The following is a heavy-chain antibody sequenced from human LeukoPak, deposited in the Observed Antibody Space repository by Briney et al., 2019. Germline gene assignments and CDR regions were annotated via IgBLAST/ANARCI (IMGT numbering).Heavy chain of an antibody. V-gene: IGHV3-7*01. CDR2: IKHDGRDK. D-gene: IGHD3-22*01. CDR1: GFTFSSYS. J-gene: IGHJ4*02. Sequence: PGGSLRLSCAASGFTFSSYSMNWVRQAPGKGLDWVATIKHDGRDKHYVDSVKGRFAISRDNANNSLHLQMNSLRAEDTAVYFCARSYTSSGYYYGVAYWGQGILVTVSS. CDR3: ARSYTSSGYYYGVAY.